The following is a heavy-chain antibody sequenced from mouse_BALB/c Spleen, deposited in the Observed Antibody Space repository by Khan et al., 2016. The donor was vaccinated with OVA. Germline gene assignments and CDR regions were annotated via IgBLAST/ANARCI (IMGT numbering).Heavy chain of an antibody. CDR3: TRLAYYYDSEGFAY. D-gene: IGHD1-1*01. CDR1: GFTFSTYG. V-gene: IGHV5-6*01. CDR2: VSTGGSYT. J-gene: IGHJ3*01. Sequence: EVQGVESGGDLVKPGGSLKLSCAASGFTFSTYGMSWVRQAPDKRLEWVATVSTGGSYTYYPDSVQGRFTISRDNAKHTLYLYMSGLRSEDTGMFYCTRLAYYYDSEGFAYWGQGTLVTVLC.